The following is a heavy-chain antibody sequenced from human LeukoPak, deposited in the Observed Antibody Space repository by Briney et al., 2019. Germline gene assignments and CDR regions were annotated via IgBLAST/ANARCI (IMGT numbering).Heavy chain of an antibody. V-gene: IGHV4-4*09. D-gene: IGHD5-12*01. CDR3: ASLPRYDNGSA. CDR1: GGSISNYY. Sequence: PSETLSLTCTVSGGSISNYYWNWIRQPPGKGLEWIGYIYTSGSTNYNPSLKSRLTISVDTSKNQFSLKLNSVTAADTAVYYCASLPRYDNGSAWGQGTLVTVSS. J-gene: IGHJ5*02. CDR2: IYTSGST.